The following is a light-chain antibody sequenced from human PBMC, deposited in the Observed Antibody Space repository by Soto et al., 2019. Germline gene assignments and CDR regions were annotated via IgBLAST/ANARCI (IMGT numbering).Light chain of an antibody. CDR1: SSNIGAGYD. CDR2: GDI. Sequence: QSVLTQPPSVSGAAGQRVTISCTGGSSNIGAGYDVHWYQQLPGTAPKLLIYGDINRPSGVPVRFSGSKSGTSASLAITGLQAADEADYYCQSYDSSLSGSNVFGTGTKVTV. J-gene: IGLJ1*01. V-gene: IGLV1-40*01. CDR3: QSYDSSLSGSNV.